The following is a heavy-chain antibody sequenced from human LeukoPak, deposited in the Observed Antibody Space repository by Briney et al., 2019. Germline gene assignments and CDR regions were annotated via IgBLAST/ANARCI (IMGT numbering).Heavy chain of an antibody. Sequence: ASVKVSCKASGYSVTSYAMHWVRQAAGQRREWMGWINAGNGNTKYSQKFQGRVTITRDTSASTAYMELSSLRSEDTAVYYCARVRGVAATFGYWGQGTLVTVSS. J-gene: IGHJ4*02. CDR1: GYSVTSYA. CDR3: ARVRGVAATFGY. D-gene: IGHD2-15*01. CDR2: INAGNGNT. V-gene: IGHV1-3*01.